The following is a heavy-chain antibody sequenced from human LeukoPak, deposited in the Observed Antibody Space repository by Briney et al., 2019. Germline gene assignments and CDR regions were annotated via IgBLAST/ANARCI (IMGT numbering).Heavy chain of an antibody. CDR3: ARDDSYAFDI. CDR1: GFTFSSYS. CDR2: IGTRSSTT. J-gene: IGHJ3*02. V-gene: IGHV3-48*02. Sequence: GGSLRLSCAASGFTFSSYSMNWVRQAPGKGLEWVSYIGTRSSTTDYADSVKGRFTISRDNAKNSLYLQMNSLTDEDTAVYYCARDDSYAFDIWGQGTLVTVSS. D-gene: IGHD2-15*01.